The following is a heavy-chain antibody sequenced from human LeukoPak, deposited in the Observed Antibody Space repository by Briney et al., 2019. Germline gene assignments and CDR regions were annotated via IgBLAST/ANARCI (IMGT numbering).Heavy chain of an antibody. CDR3: ARLTSGYNYPDYFDY. V-gene: IGHV3-48*03. D-gene: IGHD5-18*01. J-gene: IGHJ4*02. CDR2: ISSSGSTI. Sequence: QPGGSLRLSCAASGFTFSSYKMNWVRQAPGKGLEWVSYISSSGSTIYYADSVKGRFTISRDNAKNSLYLQMNSLRAEDTAVYYCARLTSGYNYPDYFDYWGQGTLVTVSS. CDR1: GFTFSSYK.